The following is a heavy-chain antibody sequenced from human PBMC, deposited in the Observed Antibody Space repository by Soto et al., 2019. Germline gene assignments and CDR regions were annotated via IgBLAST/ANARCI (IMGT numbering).Heavy chain of an antibody. CDR3: ARDKGYLDS. Sequence: GGSLRLSCAASRFTFSSYWMSRVRQAPGKGLEWVANINPGGSEKFYVDSVKGRFTISRDNAKNSLYLQMNSLRAEDTAVYYCARDKGYLDSWGQGTLVTVSS. J-gene: IGHJ4*02. V-gene: IGHV3-7*01. CDR1: RFTFSSYW. CDR2: INPGGSEK. D-gene: IGHD2-2*01.